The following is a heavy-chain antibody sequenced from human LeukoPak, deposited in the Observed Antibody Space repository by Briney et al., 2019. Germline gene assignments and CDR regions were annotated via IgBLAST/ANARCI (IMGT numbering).Heavy chain of an antibody. V-gene: IGHV3-23*01. CDR1: GFTFSSYA. CDR3: AKSAACSSTSCAMGDAFDI. Sequence: GGSLRLSCAASGFTFSSYAMSWVRQAPGKGLEWVSAISGSGGSTYYADSVKGRFTISRDKSKNTLYLQMNSLRAEDTAVYYCAKSAACSSTSCAMGDAFDIWGQGTMVTVSS. J-gene: IGHJ3*02. CDR2: ISGSGGST. D-gene: IGHD2-2*01.